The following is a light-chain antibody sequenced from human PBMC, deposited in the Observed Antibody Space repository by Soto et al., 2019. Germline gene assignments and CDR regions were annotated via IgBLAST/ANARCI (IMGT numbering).Light chain of an antibody. V-gene: IGKV1-9*01. CDR1: QGISSD. Sequence: DIQLTQSPSFLSASVGDRVTITCRASQGISSDLAWHQQKPGKAPKLLIYAASTLQSGVPSRFSGSGSATEFTLTITSLQPEDVATYYCQQLNDYPLTFGGGTKVEVK. J-gene: IGKJ4*01. CDR3: QQLNDYPLT. CDR2: AAS.